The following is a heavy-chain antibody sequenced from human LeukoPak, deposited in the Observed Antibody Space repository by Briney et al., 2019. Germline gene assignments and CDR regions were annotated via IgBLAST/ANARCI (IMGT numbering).Heavy chain of an antibody. CDR3: ARGKWNYGFDP. J-gene: IGHJ5*02. CDR2: INHSGST. CDR1: GGSFSGYY. V-gene: IGHV4-34*01. Sequence: NPSETLSLTCAVYGGSFSGYYWSWIRQPPGKGLEWIGEINHSGSTNYNPSLKSRVTISVDTSKNQFSLKLSSVTAADTAVYYCARGKWNYGFDPWGQGTLVTVSS. D-gene: IGHD1-7*01.